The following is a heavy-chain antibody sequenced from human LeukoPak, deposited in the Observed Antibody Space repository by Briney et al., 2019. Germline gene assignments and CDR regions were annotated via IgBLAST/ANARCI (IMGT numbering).Heavy chain of an antibody. CDR3: ASHQAAAGTVY. CDR1: GGSISSYY. J-gene: IGHJ4*02. V-gene: IGHV4-4*07. D-gene: IGHD6-13*01. Sequence: PSETLSLTCTVSGGSISSYYWSWIRQPAGKGLEWIGRFYTSGSTNYNPSLKSRVTMSVDTSKNQFSLNLNSVTAADTAVYYCASHQAAAGTVYWGQGTLVTVSS. CDR2: FYTSGST.